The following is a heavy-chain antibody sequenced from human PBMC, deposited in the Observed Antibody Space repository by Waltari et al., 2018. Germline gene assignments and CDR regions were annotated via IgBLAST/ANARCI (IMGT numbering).Heavy chain of an antibody. Sequence: QVQLQESGPGLVKPSETLSLPCTVSGGSISSYYWSWLRQHAGEGLEWIGRIYTSGSTNYNPSLKSRVTMSVDTSKNQFSLKLSSVTAADTAVYYCARDAEYCGGDCYSNDAFDIWGQGTMVTVSS. CDR2: IYTSGST. V-gene: IGHV4-4*07. D-gene: IGHD2-21*02. CDR3: ARDAEYCGGDCYSNDAFDI. J-gene: IGHJ3*02. CDR1: GGSISSYY.